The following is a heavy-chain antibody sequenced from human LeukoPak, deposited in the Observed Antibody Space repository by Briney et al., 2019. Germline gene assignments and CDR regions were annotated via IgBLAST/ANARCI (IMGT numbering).Heavy chain of an antibody. V-gene: IGHV1-2*02. D-gene: IGHD5-24*01. CDR3: AKGRIWLQSLDAFDI. Sequence: ASVKVSCKASGYTFTGYYMHWVRPAPGQGLEWMGWINPNSGGTNYAQKFQGRVTMTRDTSISTAYMELSRLRSDDTAVYYCAKGRIWLQSLDAFDIWGQGTMVTVSS. CDR1: GYTFTGYY. CDR2: INPNSGGT. J-gene: IGHJ3*02.